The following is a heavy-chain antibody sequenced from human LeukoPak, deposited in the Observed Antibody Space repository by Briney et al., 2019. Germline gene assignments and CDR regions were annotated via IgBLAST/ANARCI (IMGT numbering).Heavy chain of an antibody. D-gene: IGHD3-10*01. Sequence: ASVKVSCKASGYTFTSYDINWVRQATGQGLEWMGWMNPNSGNTGYAQKFQGRVTMTRNTSISTAYMELSSLRPEDTAVYYCARGSLWFAEERAPGGSNWGQGTLVTVSS. CDR1: GYTFTSYD. CDR3: ARGSLWFAEERAPGGSN. CDR2: MNPNSGNT. J-gene: IGHJ4*02. V-gene: IGHV1-8*01.